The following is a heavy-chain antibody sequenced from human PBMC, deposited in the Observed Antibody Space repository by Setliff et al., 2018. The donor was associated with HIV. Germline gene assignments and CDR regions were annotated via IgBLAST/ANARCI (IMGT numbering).Heavy chain of an antibody. CDR2: INPSGGRT. CDR3: ARCYYDSCGPTDAFDI. J-gene: IGHJ3*02. V-gene: IGHV1-46*01. Sequence: ASVKVSCKASGYTFTNYYIHWVRQAPGQGLEWMGLINPSGGRTSYAQKFQGRLTMTRDTSRSTVYMELSSLRSEDTAVYYCARCYYDSCGPTDAFDIWGQGT. CDR1: GYTFTNYY. D-gene: IGHD3-22*01.